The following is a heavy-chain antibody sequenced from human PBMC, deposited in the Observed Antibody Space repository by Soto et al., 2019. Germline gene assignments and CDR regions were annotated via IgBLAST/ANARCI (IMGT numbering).Heavy chain of an antibody. Sequence: PSENLSLTCSLSGRCISRNYWSWIRQSPDKVLEWLGYVFYGGTDYNPSLGGRVSMSVETSKSQFSLKLTSVTVPDTAVYYCASYRGAPYFESWGPGSMLTVSS. CDR1: GRCISRNY. D-gene: IGHD3-16*01. CDR3: ASYRGAPYFES. V-gene: IGHV4-59*01. J-gene: IGHJ4*02. CDR2: VFYGGT.